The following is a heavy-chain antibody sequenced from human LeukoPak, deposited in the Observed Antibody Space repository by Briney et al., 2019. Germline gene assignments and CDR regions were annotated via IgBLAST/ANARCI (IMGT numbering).Heavy chain of an antibody. Sequence: SETLSLTCTVSGGSISSYYWSWIRQPAGKGLEWIGRIYTSGSTNYNPSLKSRVTMSVDTSKNQFSLKLSSVTAADTAVYYCARDSSWNYDYYYYGMDVWGQGTTVTVSS. V-gene: IGHV4-4*07. D-gene: IGHD1-7*01. CDR2: IYTSGST. CDR3: ARDSSWNYDYYYYGMDV. J-gene: IGHJ6*02. CDR1: GGSISSYY.